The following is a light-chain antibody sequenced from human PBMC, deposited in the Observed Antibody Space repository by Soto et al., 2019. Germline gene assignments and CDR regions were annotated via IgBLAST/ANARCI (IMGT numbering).Light chain of an antibody. CDR2: KAS. CDR1: QSISSW. Sequence: DIQMTQSPSTLSASVGDRVTITCRASQSISSWLAWYQQKPGKAPKLLIYKASSLEGGVSSRFSGSGSGTEFTLTISSLQPDDFATYYFQHYNSSFGQGTKLEIK. CDR3: QHYNSS. V-gene: IGKV1-5*03. J-gene: IGKJ2*01.